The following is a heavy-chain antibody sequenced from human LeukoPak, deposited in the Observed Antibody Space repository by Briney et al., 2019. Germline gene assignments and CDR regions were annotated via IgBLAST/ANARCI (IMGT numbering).Heavy chain of an antibody. Sequence: SETLSLTCTVSGDSISSGDYYWSWIRQPPGKGLEWIGYIYYSGSTYYNPSLKSRVTISVDTSKNQFSLKLSSVTAADTAVYYCARVTRQLDSRPYYFDYWGQGTLVTVSS. CDR2: IYYSGST. CDR3: ARVTRQLDSRPYYFDY. D-gene: IGHD3-22*01. J-gene: IGHJ4*02. CDR1: GDSISSGDYY. V-gene: IGHV4-30-4*08.